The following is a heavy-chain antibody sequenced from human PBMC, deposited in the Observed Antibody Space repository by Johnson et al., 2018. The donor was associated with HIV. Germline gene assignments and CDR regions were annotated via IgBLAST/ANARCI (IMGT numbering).Heavy chain of an antibody. V-gene: IGHV3-33*03. CDR1: GFTFSSYG. J-gene: IGHJ3*02. Sequence: QMQLVESGGGVVQPGGSLRLSCAASGFTFSSYGMHWVRQAPGKGLEWVAGIGWNGLTIGYVDSVKGRFTISRNAATNSLYLRMDSLRTEDTAVYYCTTEPFAFDIWGQGTMVTVSS. CDR2: IGWNGLTI. CDR3: TTEPFAFDI.